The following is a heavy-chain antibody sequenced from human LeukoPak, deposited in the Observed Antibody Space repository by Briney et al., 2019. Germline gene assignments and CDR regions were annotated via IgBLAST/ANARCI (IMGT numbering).Heavy chain of an antibody. CDR2: TKGNGGST. V-gene: IGHV3-23*01. Sequence: PGGTLRLSGAASGFTFTDYAMNWVRQAPGKGLEGVASTKGNGGSTNYTDSVKDRFTISRDNSKNTVYLQMHSLRADDTAVYYCAKGSYYYDTSGYFDSWGHGALVTVSS. CDR3: AKGSYYYDTSGYFDS. J-gene: IGHJ4*01. CDR1: GFTFTDYA. D-gene: IGHD3-22*01.